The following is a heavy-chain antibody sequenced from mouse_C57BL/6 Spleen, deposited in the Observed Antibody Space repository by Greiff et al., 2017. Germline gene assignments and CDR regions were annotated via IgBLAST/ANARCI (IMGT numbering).Heavy chain of an antibody. CDR2: IRSKSNNYAT. J-gene: IGHJ4*01. CDR1: GFSFNTYA. D-gene: IGHD4-1*01. V-gene: IGHV10-1*01. CDR3: VSTNWDWAMDY. Sequence: EVQGVESGGGLVQPKGSLKLSCAASGFSFNTYAMNWVRQAPGKGLEWVARIRSKSNNYATYYADSVKDRFTISRDDSESMLYLQMNNLKTEDTAMYYCVSTNWDWAMDYWGQGTSVTVSS.